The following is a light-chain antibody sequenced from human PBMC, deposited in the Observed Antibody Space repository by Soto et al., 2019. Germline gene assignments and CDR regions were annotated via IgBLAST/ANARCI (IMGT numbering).Light chain of an antibody. CDR2: AAS. V-gene: IGKV1-39*01. Sequence: DIQMTQSPSSLSASVGARVTITCRAGQSISSYLNWYQQKPGKAPKLLIYAASSLQSGVPSRFSGSGSGTDCTLTISSLQPEDVATYYCQQSYSTSITLGQGTRLEI. J-gene: IGKJ5*01. CDR1: QSISSY. CDR3: QQSYSTSIT.